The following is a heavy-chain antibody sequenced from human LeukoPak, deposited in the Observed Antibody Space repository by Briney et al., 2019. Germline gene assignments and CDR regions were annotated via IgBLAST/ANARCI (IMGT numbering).Heavy chain of an antibody. J-gene: IGHJ4*02. V-gene: IGHV4-34*01. D-gene: IGHD3-10*01. Sequence: PSETLSLTCAVYGGSLSGYYWSWIRQPPGKGLEWIGEINHSGSTNYNPSLKSRVTISVDTSKNQFSLKLSSVTAADTAVYYCARYYYGSGHYWGQGTLVTVSS. CDR2: INHSGST. CDR3: ARYYYGSGHY. CDR1: GGSLSGYY.